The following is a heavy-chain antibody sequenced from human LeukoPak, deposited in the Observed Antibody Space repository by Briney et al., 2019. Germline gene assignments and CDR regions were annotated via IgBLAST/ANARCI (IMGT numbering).Heavy chain of an antibody. CDR1: GYTFSGYY. Sequence: ASVKVSCKASGYTFSGYYMHWVRQAPGQGLEWMGWINPNSGGTYYTQKFQGRVTMTRDTSISTAYMELSSLRSEDTAVYYCARAESSSSYYYYYYYMDVWGKGTTVSVSS. J-gene: IGHJ6*03. D-gene: IGHD6-6*01. CDR2: INPNSGGT. CDR3: ARAESSSSYYYYYYYMDV. V-gene: IGHV1-2*02.